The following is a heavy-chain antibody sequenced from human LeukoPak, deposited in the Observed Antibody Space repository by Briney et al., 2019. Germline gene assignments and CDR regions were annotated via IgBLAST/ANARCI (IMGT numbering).Heavy chain of an antibody. V-gene: IGHV4-59*05. D-gene: IGHD3-10*01. CDR3: ARHWLDSGTPDRFDY. CDR1: GGSISSYY. J-gene: IGHJ4*02. Sequence: SETLSLTCTVSGGSISSYYWSWIRQPPGKGLEWIGSIYYSGSTYYNPSLKSRVTISVDTSKNQFSLKLSSVTAADTAVYYCARHWLDSGTPDRFDYWGQGTLVTVSS. CDR2: IYYSGST.